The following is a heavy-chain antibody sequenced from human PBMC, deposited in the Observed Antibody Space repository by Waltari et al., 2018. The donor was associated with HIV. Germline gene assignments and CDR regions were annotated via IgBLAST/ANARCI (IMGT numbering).Heavy chain of an antibody. CDR1: GFTFSDYA. V-gene: IGHV3-48*02. CDR3: ARDTLNLYFGLDV. J-gene: IGHJ6*02. Sequence: EVQLVESGGGLVQPGRSLSLSCAASGFTFSDYAINWVRQAPGKGLELISYISSSNSNIKYADSVKGRFTISRDNTKSSLDLHMNNLRDEDTAVYYCARDTLNLYFGLDVWGQGTTVTVSS. CDR2: ISSSNSNI.